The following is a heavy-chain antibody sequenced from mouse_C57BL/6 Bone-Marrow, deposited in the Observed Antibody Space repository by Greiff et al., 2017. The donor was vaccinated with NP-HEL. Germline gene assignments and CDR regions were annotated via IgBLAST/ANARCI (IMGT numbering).Heavy chain of an antibody. V-gene: IGHV5-6*01. CDR1: GFTFSSYG. CDR2: ISSGGSYT. J-gene: IGHJ2*01. CDR3: ARHRITTVVAFDY. Sequence: EVHLVESGGDLVKPGGSLKLSCAASGFTFSSYGMSWVRQTPDKRLEWVATISSGGSYTYYPDSVKGRFTISRDNAKNTLYLQMSSLKSEDTAMYYCARHRITTVVAFDYWGQGTTLTVSS. D-gene: IGHD1-1*01.